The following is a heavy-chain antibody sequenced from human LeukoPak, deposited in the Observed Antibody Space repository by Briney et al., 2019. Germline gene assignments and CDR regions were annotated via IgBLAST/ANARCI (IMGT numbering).Heavy chain of an antibody. J-gene: IGHJ3*01. V-gene: IGHV3-23*01. D-gene: IGHD3-22*01. CDR1: GITNNSHS. CDR3: AKGAYVGGNSGYYPI. Sequence: GGSLRLSCAASGITNNSHSMTWVRQAPGKGLEWLSSISGSGNSAYYADSVKGRFTISRDKSKSTLSLQMNSLRVEDTAVYYCAKGAYVGGNSGYYPIWGQGTMVTVSS. CDR2: ISGSGNSA.